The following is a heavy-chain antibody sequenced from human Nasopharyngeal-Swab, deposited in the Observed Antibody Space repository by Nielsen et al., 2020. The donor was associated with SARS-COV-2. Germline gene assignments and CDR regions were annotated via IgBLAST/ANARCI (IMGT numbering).Heavy chain of an antibody. CDR1: GFTFSSYG. V-gene: IGHV3-30*18. CDR3: AKDLESMADY. D-gene: IGHD2/OR15-2a*01. CDR2: ISYDGSNK. Sequence: GESLKISWAASGFTFSSYGMHWVRQAPGKGLEWVAVISYDGSNKYYADSVKGRFTISRDNSKNTLYLQMNSLRAEDTAVYYCAKDLESMADYWGQGTLVTVSS. J-gene: IGHJ4*02.